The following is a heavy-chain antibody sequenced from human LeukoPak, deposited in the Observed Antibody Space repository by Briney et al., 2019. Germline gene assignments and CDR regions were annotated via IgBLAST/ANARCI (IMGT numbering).Heavy chain of an antibody. V-gene: IGHV4-39*07. CDR1: GGSIRSSSYY. D-gene: IGHD2-15*01. J-gene: IGHJ5*02. CDR2: INHSGST. Sequence: SETLSLTCSVSGGSIRSSSYYWAWIRQPPGKGLEWIGEINHSGSTNYNPSLKSRVTISVDTSKNQFSLKLSSVTAADTAVYYCAREYVVVVAAIPRWFDPWGQGTLVTVSS. CDR3: AREYVVVVAAIPRWFDP.